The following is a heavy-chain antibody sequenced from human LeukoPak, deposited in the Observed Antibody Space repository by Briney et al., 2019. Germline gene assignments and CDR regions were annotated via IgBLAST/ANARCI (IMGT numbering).Heavy chain of an antibody. V-gene: IGHV3-15*05. CDR2: IKSTSHGGTT. CDR1: GFTFSVAW. Sequence: GGSLRLSCVASGFTFSVAWMSWVRQAPGKGLEWIGHIKSTSHGGTTNYAAPVQDRFIVSRDDSKNMLYMEMNSLKSEDTGVYYCTTNDYWGQGTMVTVSS. CDR3: TTNDY. J-gene: IGHJ4*02.